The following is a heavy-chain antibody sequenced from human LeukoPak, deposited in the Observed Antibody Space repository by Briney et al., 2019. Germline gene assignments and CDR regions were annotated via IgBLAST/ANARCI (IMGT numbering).Heavy chain of an antibody. V-gene: IGHV3-66*01. Sequence: PGGSLRLSCAASGFTVSSSNYMNWVRLAPGKGLEWVSGIYTGGTTYYTDSVKGRFTISRDNPNNTLYLQMHSLRAEDTAVYYCAREISRFGIWGQGTLVTVSS. CDR2: IYTGGTT. CDR3: AREISRFGI. D-gene: IGHD3-16*01. CDR1: GFTVSSSNY. J-gene: IGHJ4*02.